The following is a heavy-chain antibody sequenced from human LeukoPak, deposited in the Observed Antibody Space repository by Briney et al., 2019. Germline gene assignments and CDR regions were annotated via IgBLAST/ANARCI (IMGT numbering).Heavy chain of an antibody. D-gene: IGHD1-7*01. CDR2: IYHSGST. Sequence: WETLSLTCAVSGYSISSGYYWGWIRQPPGKGLEWIGSIYHSGSTYYNPSLKSRVTISVDTSKNQFSLKLSSVTAADTAVYYCARLTLTGTTDYWGQGTLVTVSS. V-gene: IGHV4-38-2*01. J-gene: IGHJ4*02. CDR3: ARLTLTGTTDY. CDR1: GYSISSGYY.